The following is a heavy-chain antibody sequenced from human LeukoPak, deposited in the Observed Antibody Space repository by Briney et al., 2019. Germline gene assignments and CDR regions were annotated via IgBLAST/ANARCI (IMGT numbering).Heavy chain of an antibody. CDR3: ASKMSD. Sequence: PGGSLRLSCVASGFSFSSYTVHWVRQAPGKGLEWISYISGSSSSIYYADSVKGRFTISRDNAKNSLYLQMNSLRAEDTAVYYCASKMSDWGQGTLVTVSS. J-gene: IGHJ4*02. V-gene: IGHV3-48*01. CDR1: GFSFSSYT. D-gene: IGHD5/OR15-5a*01. CDR2: ISGSSSSI.